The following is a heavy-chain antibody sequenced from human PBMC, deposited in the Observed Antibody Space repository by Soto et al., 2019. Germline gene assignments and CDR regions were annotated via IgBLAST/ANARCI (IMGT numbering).Heavy chain of an antibody. V-gene: IGHV3-48*02. J-gene: IGHJ6*02. CDR3: ASVYRDRNPFHCCGLNV. D-gene: IGHD2-21*01. CDR1: GFTFSSYS. Sequence: EVQLVESGGGLVQPGGSLRLSCAASGFTFSSYSMNWVRRAPGKGLEWVSYISSSSSTIYYAGYVEGRFTSSRDNAKNSLYLQINSLRDEDTAVYYCASVYRDRNPFHCCGLNVWGQGTTV. CDR2: ISSSSSTI.